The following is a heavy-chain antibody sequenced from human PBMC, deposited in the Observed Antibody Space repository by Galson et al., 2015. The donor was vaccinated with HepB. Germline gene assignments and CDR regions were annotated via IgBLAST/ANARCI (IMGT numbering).Heavy chain of an antibody. Sequence: SLRLSCAASGFTFSNFWMNWVRQAPGKGLEWVANIKKDGSETNYVDSVEGRFIISRDNAKNSLYLQMNSLRAEDTALYYCARDLSWSGYNWFDPWGQGTLVTVSS. V-gene: IGHV3-7*03. CDR3: ARDLSWSGYNWFDP. D-gene: IGHD3-3*01. J-gene: IGHJ5*02. CDR1: GFTFSNFW. CDR2: IKKDGSET.